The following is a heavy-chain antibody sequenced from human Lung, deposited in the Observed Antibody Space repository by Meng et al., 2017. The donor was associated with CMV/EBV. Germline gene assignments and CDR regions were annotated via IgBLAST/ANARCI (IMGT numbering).Heavy chain of an antibody. CDR2: IYHSGYT. J-gene: IGHJ4*02. CDR1: GGSISTSNW. Sequence: SETLSLXCAVSGGSISTSNWWSWVRQSPEKGLEWIGEIYHSGYTNYNPSLKSRVSMSVDRSKRQFSLRLASVTAAVPAVYFCARVADYGGNCFDYWGPGSLVTVSS. V-gene: IGHV4-4*02. CDR3: ARVADYGGNCFDY. D-gene: IGHD4-23*01.